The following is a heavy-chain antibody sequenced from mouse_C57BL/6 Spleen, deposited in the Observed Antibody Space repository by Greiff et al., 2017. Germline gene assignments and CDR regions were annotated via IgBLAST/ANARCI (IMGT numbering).Heavy chain of an antibody. J-gene: IGHJ2*01. CDR3: AREGSGSSYAYYFDY. CDR2: INPSSGYT. CDR1: GYTFTSYT. V-gene: IGHV1-4*01. D-gene: IGHD1-1*01. Sequence: QVQLQQSGAELARPGASVKMSCKASGYTFTSYTMRWVKQRPGQGLEWIGYINPSSGYTKYNQKFKDKATLTADKSSSTAYMQLSSLTSEDSAVYYCAREGSGSSYAYYFDYWGQGTTLTVSS.